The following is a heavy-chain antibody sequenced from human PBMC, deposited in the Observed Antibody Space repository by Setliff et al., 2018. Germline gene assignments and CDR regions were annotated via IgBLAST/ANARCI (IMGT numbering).Heavy chain of an antibody. D-gene: IGHD3-3*01. V-gene: IGHV4-4*07. Sequence: PSETLSLTCTVSGGSISYNYWSWIRQPAGKGLQWIGRINTSGSTKYNPSLKSRVTISVDTSKNQFSLSLTSVTAEDTAVYYCARMSGFQYIDVWDKGTTVTVSS. J-gene: IGHJ6*03. CDR3: ARMSGFQYIDV. CDR2: INTSGST. CDR1: GGSISYNY.